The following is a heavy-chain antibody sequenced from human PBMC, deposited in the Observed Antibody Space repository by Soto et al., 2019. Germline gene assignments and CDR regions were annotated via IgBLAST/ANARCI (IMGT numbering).Heavy chain of an antibody. V-gene: IGHV1-69*01. CDR3: ARDLSSYSTGFRGYDL. CDR1: GGTVSSYA. D-gene: IGHD2-8*02. Sequence: QVHLVQSGAEVKKPWYSVKVSCKASGGTVSSYAITWVRQAPGKWLEWMGVFIPIFVSAHYAQKFQGRVTITADESTSTAYMWLCGLSSEDTAIYYCARDLSSYSTGFRGYDLWGQGNLVTVSS. CDR2: FIPIFVSA. J-gene: IGHJ4*02.